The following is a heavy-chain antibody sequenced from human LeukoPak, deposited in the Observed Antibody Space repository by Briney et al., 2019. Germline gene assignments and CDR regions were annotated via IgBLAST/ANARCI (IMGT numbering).Heavy chain of an antibody. Sequence: GGSLRLSCAASGFTFSSYAMSWVRQAPGKGLEWVSVIYSGGSTYYADSVKGRFTISRHNSKNTLYLQMNSLRAEDTAVYYCARDPGDSSGTYYYGMDVWGQGTTVTVSS. CDR1: GFTFSSYA. V-gene: IGHV3-53*04. CDR3: ARDPGDSSGTYYYGMDV. D-gene: IGHD3-22*01. CDR2: IYSGGST. J-gene: IGHJ6*02.